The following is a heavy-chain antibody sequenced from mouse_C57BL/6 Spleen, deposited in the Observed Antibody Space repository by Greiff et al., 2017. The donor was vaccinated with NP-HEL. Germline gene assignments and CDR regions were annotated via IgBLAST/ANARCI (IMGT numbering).Heavy chain of an antibody. CDR2: IYPGDGDT. CDR3: ARGDYYAMDY. Sequence: QVQLKQSGPELVKPGASVKISCKASGYAFRSSWMNWVKQRPGTGLEWIGRIYPGDGDTNYNGKFKGKATLTADKSSSTAYMQLSSLTSEDSAVYFCARGDYYAMDYWGQGTSVTVSS. V-gene: IGHV1-82*01. J-gene: IGHJ4*01. CDR1: GYAFRSSW.